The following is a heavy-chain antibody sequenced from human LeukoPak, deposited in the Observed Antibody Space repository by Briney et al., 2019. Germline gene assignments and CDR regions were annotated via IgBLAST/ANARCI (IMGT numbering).Heavy chain of an antibody. D-gene: IGHD3-3*02. Sequence: SQTLSLTCTVSGTSISRSGYYWSWIRQPPGKGLEWLGYIFYSGSTNYNPSLKSRVTISVDTSRNQFSLKLTSVTAADTAVYYCARTSIFGVVRFDPWGQGTLVTVSS. J-gene: IGHJ5*02. CDR1: GTSISRSGYY. CDR3: ARTSIFGVVRFDP. CDR2: IFYSGST. V-gene: IGHV4-61*05.